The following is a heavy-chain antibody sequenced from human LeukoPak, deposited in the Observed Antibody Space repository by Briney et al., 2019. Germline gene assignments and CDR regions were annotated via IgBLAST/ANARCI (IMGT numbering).Heavy chain of an antibody. Sequence: ASVKVSCKASGYTFSSYDINWVRQAAGQGPEWMGWMNPNSGNTAYAQNFQGRVIMTRNTSISTAYMELSSLRSEDTAVYYCAAARLVWVVWGQGTLVTVSS. CDR3: AAARLVWVV. CDR1: GYTFSSYD. V-gene: IGHV1-8*01. CDR2: MNPNSGNT. J-gene: IGHJ4*02. D-gene: IGHD6-6*01.